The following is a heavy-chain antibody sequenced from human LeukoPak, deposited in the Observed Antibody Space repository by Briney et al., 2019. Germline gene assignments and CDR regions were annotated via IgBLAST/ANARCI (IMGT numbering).Heavy chain of an antibody. J-gene: IGHJ5*02. CDR3: ASPTGYGSGSFFGGS. Sequence: SVKVSCKASGGTFSSYSISWVRQAPGQGLEWMGRIIPILGIANYAQKFQGRVTITADKSTSTAYMELSSLRSEDTAVYYCASPTGYGSGSFFGGSWGQGTLVTVSS. D-gene: IGHD3-10*01. V-gene: IGHV1-69*02. CDR2: IIPILGIA. CDR1: GGTFSSYS.